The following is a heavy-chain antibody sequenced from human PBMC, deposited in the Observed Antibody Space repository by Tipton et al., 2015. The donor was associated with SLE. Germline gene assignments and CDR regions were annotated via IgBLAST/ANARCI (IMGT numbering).Heavy chain of an antibody. CDR2: INQYGNT. CDR3: ARGRWYFDL. J-gene: IGHJ2*01. V-gene: IGHV4-34*01. Sequence: LRLSCGVYGGFFRDYFWSWIRQPPGKGLEWIGEINQYGNTNYNPSLKRRVTLSGDTPKNEFSLKLSSVTAADTAVYYCARGRWYFDLWGRGTPVTVSS. CDR1: GGFFRDYF.